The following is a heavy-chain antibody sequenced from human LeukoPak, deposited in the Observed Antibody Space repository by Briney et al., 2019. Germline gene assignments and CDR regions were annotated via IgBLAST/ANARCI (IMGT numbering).Heavy chain of an antibody. Sequence: SETLSLTCTVSGGSISSGGYYWSWIRQHPGKGLEWIGYIYYSGSTYYNPSLKSRVTISVDTSKNQFSLKLSSVTAADTAVYYCAREGPQYYYGSGSYDYWGQGTLVTVSS. V-gene: IGHV4-31*03. CDR2: IYYSGST. CDR3: AREGPQYYYGSGSYDY. CDR1: GGSISSGGYY. J-gene: IGHJ4*02. D-gene: IGHD3-10*01.